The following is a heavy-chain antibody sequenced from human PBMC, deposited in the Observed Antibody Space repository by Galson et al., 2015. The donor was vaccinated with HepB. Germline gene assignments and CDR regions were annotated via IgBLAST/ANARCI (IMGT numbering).Heavy chain of an antibody. D-gene: IGHD6-19*01. J-gene: IGHJ4*02. V-gene: IGHV1-69*06. CDR3: ARVGSSGGFFFDY. CDR2: IIPLFGST. CDR1: GGSFDNHA. Sequence: SVKVSCKASGGSFDNHAITWVRQAPGQGLEWMGGIIPLFGSTNYAQKFQGRVTITADKSTSTVYLELISLKSEDTAVYYCARVGSSGGFFFDYWGLGTLVTVSS.